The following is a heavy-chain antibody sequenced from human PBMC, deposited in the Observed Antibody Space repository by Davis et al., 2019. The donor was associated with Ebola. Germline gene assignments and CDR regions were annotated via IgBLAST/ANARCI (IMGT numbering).Heavy chain of an antibody. D-gene: IGHD5-24*01. V-gene: IGHV1-46*01. CDR3: TRDGAAYNFDH. CDR2: VTPSGTGT. Sequence: ASVQVSCKASGNTFTSDFMHWVRQAPGQGLEWMGRVTPSGTGTIYARKFQGRLTLTGDTSTTTVYMVLNSLRPEDTAVYYCTRDGAAYNFDHWAQGTLVTVSS. J-gene: IGHJ4*02. CDR1: GNTFTSDF.